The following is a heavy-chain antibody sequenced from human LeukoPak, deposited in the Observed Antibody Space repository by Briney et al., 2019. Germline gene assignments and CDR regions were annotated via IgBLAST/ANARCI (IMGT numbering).Heavy chain of an antibody. D-gene: IGHD3-22*01. CDR1: GLTFSSHW. J-gene: IGHJ4*02. CDR2: IKQDGSEK. CDR3: ARRAGYYDSSGYHLGNYFDY. Sequence: PGGSLRLSCAASGLTFSSHWMSWVRQAPGKGLEWVANIKQDGSEKYYVDSVKGRFTISRDNAKKSLYLQMNSLRAEDTAVYYCARRAGYYDSSGYHLGNYFDYWGQGTLVTVSS. V-gene: IGHV3-7*03.